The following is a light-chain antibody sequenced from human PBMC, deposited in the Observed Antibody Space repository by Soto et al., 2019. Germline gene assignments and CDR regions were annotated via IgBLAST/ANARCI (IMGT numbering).Light chain of an antibody. CDR1: SSAVGYYNY. Sequence: QSVLTQPPSASGSPGQSVTISCTGTSSAVGYYNYVSWYQHHPGKAPKLIIYEVTNRPSGVPDRFSGSKSGNTASLSVSGLQTEDEAEYYCSSFTRSKTGVFGGGTQLTVL. CDR3: SSFTRSKTGV. CDR2: EVT. V-gene: IGLV2-8*01. J-gene: IGLJ3*02.